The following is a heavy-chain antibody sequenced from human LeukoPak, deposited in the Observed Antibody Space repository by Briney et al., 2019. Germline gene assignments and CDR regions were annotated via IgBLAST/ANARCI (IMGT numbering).Heavy chain of an antibody. D-gene: IGHD3-9*01. CDR3: ARGESQAVVLRYFDWLFRQNWFDP. V-gene: IGHV4-39*07. CDR1: GGSISSSSYY. Sequence: SETLSLTCTVSGGSISSSSYYWGWIRQPPGKGLEWIGSIYYSGSTYYNPSLKSRVTISVDTSKNQFSLKLSSVTAADTAVYYCARGESQAVVLRYFDWLFRQNWFDPWGQGTLVSVSS. CDR2: IYYSGST. J-gene: IGHJ5*02.